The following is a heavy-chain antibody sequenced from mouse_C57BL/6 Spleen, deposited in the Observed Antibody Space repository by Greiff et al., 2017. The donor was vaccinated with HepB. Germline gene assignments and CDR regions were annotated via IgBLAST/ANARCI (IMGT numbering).Heavy chain of an antibody. CDR3: ARNRIPGAY. J-gene: IGHJ3*01. CDR2: INPSSGYT. D-gene: IGHD4-1*01. V-gene: IGHV1-4*01. Sequence: VQLQQSGAELARPGASVKMSCKASGYTFTSYTMHWVKQRPGQGLDWIGYINPSSGYTKYNQKFKDKATLTADKSSSTAYMQLSSLTSEDSAVYYCARNRIPGAYWGQGTLVTVSA. CDR1: GYTFTSYT.